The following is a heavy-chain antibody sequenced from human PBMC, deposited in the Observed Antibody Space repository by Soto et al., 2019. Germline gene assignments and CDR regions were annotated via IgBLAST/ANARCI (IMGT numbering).Heavy chain of an antibody. CDR3: ARNRGVLRFWEWVPAPHYYYGMDV. Sequence: PGGSLRLSCAASGFTFSDYYMSWIRQAPGKGLEWVSYISSSSSYTNYADSVKGRFTISRNNAKNSLYLQMNSLRAEDTAVYYCARNRGVLRFWEWVPAPHYYYGMDVWGQGTRVTVPS. J-gene: IGHJ6*02. D-gene: IGHD3-3*01. V-gene: IGHV3-11*06. CDR1: GFTFSDYY. CDR2: ISSSSSYT.